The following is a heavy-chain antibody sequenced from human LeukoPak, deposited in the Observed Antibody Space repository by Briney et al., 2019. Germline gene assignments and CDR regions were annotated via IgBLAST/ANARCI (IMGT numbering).Heavy chain of an antibody. CDR2: IKQDGSEK. J-gene: IGHJ4*02. D-gene: IGHD3-22*01. Sequence: GGSLRLSCVASGFTLSVYWMSWVRQAPGKGLEWVAKIKQDGSEKHYVDSVKGRFTISRDNAKNSLYLQMNSLRAEDTAVYYCAREGYYDSSGYVFDYWGQGTLVTVSS. CDR3: AREGYYDSSGYVFDY. CDR1: GFTLSVYW. V-gene: IGHV3-7*05.